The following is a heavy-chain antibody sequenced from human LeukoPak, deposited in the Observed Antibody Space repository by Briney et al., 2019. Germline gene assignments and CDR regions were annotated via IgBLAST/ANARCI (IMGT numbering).Heavy chain of an antibody. V-gene: IGHV4-39*07. Sequence: SETLSLTCTVSGGSISSSSYYWGWIRQPPGKGLEWIGSIYYSGCTYYNPSLKSRVTISVDTSKNQFSLKLSSVTAADTAVYYCARTTEGGYSYGYFYYYYMDVWGKGTTVTISS. CDR1: GGSISSSSYY. CDR2: IYYSGCT. CDR3: ARTTEGGYSYGYFYYYYMDV. D-gene: IGHD5-18*01. J-gene: IGHJ6*03.